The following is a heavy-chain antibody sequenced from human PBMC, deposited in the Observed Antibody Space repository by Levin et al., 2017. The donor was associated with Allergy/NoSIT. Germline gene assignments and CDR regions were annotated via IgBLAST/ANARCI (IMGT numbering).Heavy chain of an antibody. V-gene: IGHV4-39*01. CDR1: GGSISSSSYY. J-gene: IGHJ4*02. CDR2: IYYSGST. Sequence: PSETLSLTCTVSGGSISSSSYYWGWIRQPPGKGLEWIGSIYYSGSTYYNPSLKSRVTISVDTSKNQFSLKLSSVTAADTAVYYCARLAYDSSGYLRLIDYWGQGTLVTVSS. D-gene: IGHD3-22*01. CDR3: ARLAYDSSGYLRLIDY.